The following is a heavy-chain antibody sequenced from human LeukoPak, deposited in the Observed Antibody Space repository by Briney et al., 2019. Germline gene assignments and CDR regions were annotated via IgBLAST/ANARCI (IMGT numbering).Heavy chain of an antibody. J-gene: IGHJ4*02. CDR2: ITSSSSYT. CDR1: GFTFSSYA. CDR3: ARGGSQGYCSSTSCYELDY. Sequence: PGGSLRLSCAASGFTFSSYAMNWVRQAPGKGLEWVSSITSSSSYTFHADSLKGRFTISRDNAKNSLFLQMNSLRAEDTAVYYCARGGSQGYCSSTSCYELDYWGQGTLVTVSS. D-gene: IGHD2-2*01. V-gene: IGHV3-21*01.